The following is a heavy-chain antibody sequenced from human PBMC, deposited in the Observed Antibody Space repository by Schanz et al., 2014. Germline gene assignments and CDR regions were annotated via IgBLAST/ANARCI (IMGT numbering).Heavy chain of an antibody. CDR3: ARGGYSSGWYDRDIAHFDY. D-gene: IGHD6-19*01. V-gene: IGHV1-3*01. J-gene: IGHJ4*02. CDR2: INGYNGHT. Sequence: QVQLVQSGAEVKKPGASVKVSCKASGYSFISHAIHWVRQAPGQRLEWMGWINGYNGHTLYAQKFQGRVTMTTDTSTSTSYMELTSLRSDDTAVYYCARGGYSSGWYDRDIAHFDYWGQGTLVTVSS. CDR1: GYSFISHA.